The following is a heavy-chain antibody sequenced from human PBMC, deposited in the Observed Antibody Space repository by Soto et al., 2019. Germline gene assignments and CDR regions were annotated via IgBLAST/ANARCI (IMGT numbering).Heavy chain of an antibody. J-gene: IGHJ4*02. CDR3: AKGPMYYDFWSGPPDY. D-gene: IGHD3-3*01. Sequence: GGSLRLSCAASGFTFSSYAMSWVRQAPGKGLEWVSAISGSGGSTYYADSVKGRFTISRDNSKNTLYLQMDSLRAEDTAVYYCAKGPMYYDFWSGPPDYWAQGTLVTVSS. V-gene: IGHV3-23*01. CDR2: ISGSGGST. CDR1: GFTFSSYA.